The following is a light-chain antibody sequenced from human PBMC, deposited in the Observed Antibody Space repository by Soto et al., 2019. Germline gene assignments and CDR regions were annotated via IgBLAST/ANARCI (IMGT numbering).Light chain of an antibody. CDR2: VNSDGSH. CDR3: QTWGTGIRV. Sequence: QLVLTQSPSASASLGASVKLTCTLSSDHSNYIIAWHQQPQEKGPRFLMKVNSDGSHTKGNGIPDRFSASSSGAERYLTISSLLSEDGAVYYCQTWGTGIRVFGGGTKLTVL. V-gene: IGLV4-69*01. J-gene: IGLJ3*02. CDR1: SDHSNYI.